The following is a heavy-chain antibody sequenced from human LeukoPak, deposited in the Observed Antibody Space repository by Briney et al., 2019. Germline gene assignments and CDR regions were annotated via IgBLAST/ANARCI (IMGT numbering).Heavy chain of an antibody. J-gene: IGHJ4*02. CDR3: AKGGSMVRGVIITLDY. CDR1: GFNFRRYG. D-gene: IGHD3-10*01. Sequence: GRSLRLSCAASGFNFRRYGLHWVRQAPGKSLEWVAFIWSDGSNTNYADSVKGRFTISRDISKNSLYLQMNSLRAEDTAVYYCAKGGSMVRGVIITLDYWGQGTLVTVSS. CDR2: IWSDGSNT. V-gene: IGHV3-33*06.